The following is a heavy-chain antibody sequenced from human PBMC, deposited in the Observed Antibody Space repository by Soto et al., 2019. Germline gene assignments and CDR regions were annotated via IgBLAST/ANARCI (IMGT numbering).Heavy chain of an antibody. CDR2: ISGSGGST. V-gene: IGHV3-23*01. Sequence: GGSLRLSCAASGFTFSSYAMSWVRQAPGKGLEWVSAISGSGGSTYYADSVKGRFTISRDNSKNTLYLQMNSLRAEDTAVYYCAKGLITMIVVAYGDAFDIWGQGTMVTVSS. D-gene: IGHD3-22*01. J-gene: IGHJ3*02. CDR3: AKGLITMIVVAYGDAFDI. CDR1: GFTFSSYA.